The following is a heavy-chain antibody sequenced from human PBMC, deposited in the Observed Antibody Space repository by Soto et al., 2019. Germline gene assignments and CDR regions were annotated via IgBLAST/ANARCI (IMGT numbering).Heavy chain of an antibody. CDR3: ARRGLVGATTFDY. Sequence: SETLSLTCSVSGGSISSSRSYWGWIRQPPGKGLECIGSIYYSGSTYYSPSLKSRVTISVDTSKNQFSLKLSSVTAADTAVYYCARRGLVGATTFDYWGQGTLVTVSS. V-gene: IGHV4-39*01. CDR2: IYYSGST. CDR1: GGSISSSRSY. D-gene: IGHD1-26*01. J-gene: IGHJ4*02.